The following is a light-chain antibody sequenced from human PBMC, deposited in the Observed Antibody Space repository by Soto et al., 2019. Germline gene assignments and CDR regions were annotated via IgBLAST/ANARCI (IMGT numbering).Light chain of an antibody. V-gene: IGLV1-44*01. CDR2: GNS. Sequence: QSVLTQPPSASGTPGQTVTISCSGSPSNVGNSGVNWYQQVPGAAPKLLINGNSQRRSGVPERFSASKSATSASLAISGVQSEDEADYFCAAWDDSLNGVVFGGGTKVTVL. CDR3: AAWDDSLNGVV. CDR1: PSNVGNSG. J-gene: IGLJ3*02.